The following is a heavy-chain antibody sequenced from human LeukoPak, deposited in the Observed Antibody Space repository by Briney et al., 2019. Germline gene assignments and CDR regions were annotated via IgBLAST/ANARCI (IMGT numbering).Heavy chain of an antibody. J-gene: IGHJ5*01. V-gene: IGHV4-31*01. CDR1: GGSIGTSAYY. Sequence: KPSETLSRTCTVSGGSIGTSAYYWNWIGQRPGRGLEWSGFISDSGSTLYNPCLKSPVTISSDTSTNQFSPKLTSVTAADMAVYYCARGTYSYGWNDSWGQGTLVTVSS. D-gene: IGHD3-16*01. CDR3: ARGTYSYGWNDS. CDR2: ISDSGST.